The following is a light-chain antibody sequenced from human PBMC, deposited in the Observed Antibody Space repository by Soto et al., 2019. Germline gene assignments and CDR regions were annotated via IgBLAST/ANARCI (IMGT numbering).Light chain of an antibody. CDR3: QQHGTSPWT. J-gene: IGKJ1*01. V-gene: IGKV3-20*01. Sequence: EIVLTQSPGTLFLSPGERATLSCRASQSVTNNYLVWYQQKPGQSPRRLIYRTSIRAPGIPDRFRGSGSGTDFTLTISRLEPADFAVYYCQQHGTSPWTFGHGTKVEIK. CDR2: RTS. CDR1: QSVTNNY.